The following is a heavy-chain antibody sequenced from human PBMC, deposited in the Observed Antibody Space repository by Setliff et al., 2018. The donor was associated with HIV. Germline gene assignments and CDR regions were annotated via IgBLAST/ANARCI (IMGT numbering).Heavy chain of an antibody. CDR2: IYYSGRT. J-gene: IGHJ6*03. CDR1: RGSISSTSHY. Sequence: SETLSLTCIVSRGSISSTSHYWGWVRQSPGWRLEWIGSIYYSGRTYYNPSLKSRVTMSVDTSTNQFSLDLTSVTAADTAVYFCAGEIAPAARLPNVGGPPPPGYYHYMDVWGKGTTVTVSS. CDR3: AGEIAPAARLPNVGGPPPPGYYHYMDV. V-gene: IGHV4-39*07. D-gene: IGHD2-8*01.